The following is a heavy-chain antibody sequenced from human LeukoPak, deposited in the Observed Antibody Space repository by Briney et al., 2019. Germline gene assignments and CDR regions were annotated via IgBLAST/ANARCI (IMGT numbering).Heavy chain of an antibody. CDR3: ARGHYGMDV. CDR1: GFTFENHY. J-gene: IGHJ6*02. CDR2: IHPSGDSV. V-gene: IGHV3-11*01. Sequence: PGGSLRLSCAASGFTFENHYMSWVRQAPGKGLEWISYIHPSGDSVYYADSVKGRFTISRDNAKTSLNLQMNSLRVEDTAMYYCARGHYGMDVWGQGTTAIVS.